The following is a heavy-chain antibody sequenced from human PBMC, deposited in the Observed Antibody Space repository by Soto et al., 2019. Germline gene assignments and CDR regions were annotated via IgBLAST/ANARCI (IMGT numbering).Heavy chain of an antibody. D-gene: IGHD3-9*01. V-gene: IGHV4-59*08. CDR3: ARNLLRYFDWPSRRDCYYCYMDV. Sequence: SETLSLTCTVSGGSISIYYWSWIRQPPGKGLEWIGYIYCSGSTNYNPSLKSRVTISVDTSKNQFSLKLSSVTAADTAVYYCARNLLRYFDWPSRRDCYYCYMDVWGKGTTVTVSS. J-gene: IGHJ6*03. CDR1: GGSISIYY. CDR2: IYCSGST.